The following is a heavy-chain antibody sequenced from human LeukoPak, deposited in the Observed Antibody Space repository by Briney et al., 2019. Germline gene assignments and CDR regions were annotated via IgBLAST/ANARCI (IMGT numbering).Heavy chain of an antibody. CDR3: AKEWDGDFLDY. Sequence: GGSLRLSCAASGFTSDDYTMHWVRQAPGKGLEWVSLISWDGGSTYYADSVKGRFTISRDNSKNSLYLQMNSLRTEDTALYYCAKEWDGDFLDYWGQGTLVTVSS. CDR2: ISWDGGST. D-gene: IGHD3-10*01. CDR1: GFTSDDYT. V-gene: IGHV3-43*01. J-gene: IGHJ4*02.